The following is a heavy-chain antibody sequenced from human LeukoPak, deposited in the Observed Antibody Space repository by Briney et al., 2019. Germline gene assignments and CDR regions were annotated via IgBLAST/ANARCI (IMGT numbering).Heavy chain of an antibody. Sequence: PGRSLRLSCAASAFSLTKNAMHWVRQAPGKGLEWVALISHDGSKTYYADSVRGRFSISRDTSEHTLYLQMNSLRPEDTALYYCARAVRALFSGDCVDNSCVYFYFWGQGTLVTVSS. D-gene: IGHD2-15*01. J-gene: IGHJ4*02. V-gene: IGHV3-30*04. CDR2: ISHDGSKT. CDR1: AFSLTKNA. CDR3: ARAVRALFSGDCVDNSCVYFYF.